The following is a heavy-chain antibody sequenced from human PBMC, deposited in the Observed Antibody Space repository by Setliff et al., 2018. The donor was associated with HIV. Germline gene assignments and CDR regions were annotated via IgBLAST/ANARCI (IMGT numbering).Heavy chain of an antibody. Sequence: SVKVSCKASGVTFSSYAINWVRQAPGQGLEWMGGIIPIFGTANYAQKFQGRVTMTTDTSTSTAYMELRSLRSDDTAVYYCARCHCTNAVCSDAFDIWGQGTMVTVSS. CDR1: GVTFSSYA. D-gene: IGHD2-8*01. V-gene: IGHV1-69*05. J-gene: IGHJ3*02. CDR3: ARCHCTNAVCSDAFDI. CDR2: IIPIFGTA.